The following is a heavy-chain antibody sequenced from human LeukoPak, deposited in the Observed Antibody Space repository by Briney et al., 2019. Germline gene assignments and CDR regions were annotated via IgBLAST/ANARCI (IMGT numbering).Heavy chain of an antibody. V-gene: IGHV4-39*07. D-gene: IGHD3-16*02. Sequence: SETLSLTCTVSGGSISRSSYYWGWIRQPPGKGLEWIGEINHSGSTNYNPSLKSRVTISVDTSKNQFSLKLSSVTAADTAVYYCARRPFGGVIVRLFDYWGQGTLVTVSS. CDR1: GGSISRSSYY. CDR2: INHSGST. CDR3: ARRPFGGVIVRLFDY. J-gene: IGHJ4*02.